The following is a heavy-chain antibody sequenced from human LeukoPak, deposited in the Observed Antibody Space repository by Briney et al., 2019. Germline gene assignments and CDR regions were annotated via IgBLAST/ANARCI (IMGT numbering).Heavy chain of an antibody. J-gene: IGHJ4*02. Sequence: PGGSLRLSCAASGFTFTDYFMTWVRQAPGKGLEWVAHINQAGSKGNYVDSVRGRFTISRDNAKNSLYLQMDSLRAEDTATYYCSRENWSQDYWDQGILVTVSS. V-gene: IGHV3-7*01. CDR3: SRENWSQDY. D-gene: IGHD1-1*01. CDR1: GFTFTDYF. CDR2: INQAGSKG.